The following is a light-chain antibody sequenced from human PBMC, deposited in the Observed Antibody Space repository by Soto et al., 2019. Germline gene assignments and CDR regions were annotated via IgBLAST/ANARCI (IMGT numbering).Light chain of an antibody. Sequence: DIQLTQSPSFLSASVGDRVTISCRASQGIREYLAWYQQKPGKAPKLLIYGASTLQSGVPSRFSGSASGTEFTLTISSLQPEDFATYFCQQFNAYPLTFGGGTKLEIK. J-gene: IGKJ4*01. V-gene: IGKV1-9*01. CDR1: QGIREY. CDR2: GAS. CDR3: QQFNAYPLT.